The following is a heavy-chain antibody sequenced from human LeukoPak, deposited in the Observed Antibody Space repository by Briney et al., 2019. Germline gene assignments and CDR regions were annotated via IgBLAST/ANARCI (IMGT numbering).Heavy chain of an antibody. CDR2: IYHSGST. Sequence: PSETLSLTCAVSGYSISSGYYWGWIRQPPGKGLEWIGSIYHSGSTYYNPSLKSRVTISVDTSKSQFSLKVSSVTAADTAVYYCARDRSKNDGYCSGGSCFTDYYYYGMDVWGKGTTVTVSS. CDR3: ARDRSKNDGYCSGGSCFTDYYYYGMDV. J-gene: IGHJ6*04. CDR1: GYSISSGYY. D-gene: IGHD2-15*01. V-gene: IGHV4-38-2*02.